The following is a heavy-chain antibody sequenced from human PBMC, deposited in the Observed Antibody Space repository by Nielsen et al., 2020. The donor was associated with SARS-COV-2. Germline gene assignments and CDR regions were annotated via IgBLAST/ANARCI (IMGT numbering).Heavy chain of an antibody. V-gene: IGHV4-39*07. CDR3: ARYVAGTSEYFQH. D-gene: IGHD6-19*01. CDR2: IYYSGST. J-gene: IGHJ1*01. CDR1: GGSISSSTYY. Sequence: GSLRLSCTVSGGSISSSTYYWGWIRQPPGKGLEWIGNIYYSGSTNYNPSLKSRVTISVDTSKNQFSLKLSSVTAADTAVYYCARYVAGTSEYFQHWGQGTLVTVSS.